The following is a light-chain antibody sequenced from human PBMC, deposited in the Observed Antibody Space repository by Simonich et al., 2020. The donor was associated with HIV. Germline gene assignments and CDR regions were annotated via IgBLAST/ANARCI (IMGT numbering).Light chain of an antibody. Sequence: EIVMTQSPATLFVSPGERATLSCRASQNVTSNLAWYQQKPGQAPRLLIYGASSRAIGIPARFSGSGSGTEFTLTISSLQSEDFAVYYCQEYNKWPPWTFGQGTKVEIK. CDR3: QEYNKWPPWT. J-gene: IGKJ1*01. CDR1: QNVTSN. CDR2: GAS. V-gene: IGKV3-15*01.